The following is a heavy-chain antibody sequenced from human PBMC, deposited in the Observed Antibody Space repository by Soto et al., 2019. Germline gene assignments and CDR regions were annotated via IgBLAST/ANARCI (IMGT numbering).Heavy chain of an antibody. J-gene: IGHJ6*03. V-gene: IGHV3-23*01. Sequence: LRLSCAASGFTLSGNAMSWVRQAPGKGLEWVSAISGSGGSTYYADSVKGRFTISRDNSKNTLYLQMNSLRAEDTAVYYCANHRRGYSYGYPYYYYYMDVWGKGTTVTVSS. CDR3: ANHRRGYSYGYPYYYYYMDV. D-gene: IGHD5-18*01. CDR2: ISGSGGST. CDR1: GFTLSGNA.